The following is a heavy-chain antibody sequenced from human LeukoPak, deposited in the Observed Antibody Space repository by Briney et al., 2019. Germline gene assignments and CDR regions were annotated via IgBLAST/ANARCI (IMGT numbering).Heavy chain of an antibody. CDR2: ISYDGSNK. CDR1: GFTFSSYA. Sequence: GGSLRLSCAASGFTFSSYAMHWVRQAPGKGLEWVAVISYDGSNKYYADSVKGRFTISRDNSKNTLYLQMNSLRAEDTAVYYCARDPRPTSLLWFGELYAPFDYWGQGTLVTASS. V-gene: IGHV3-30*04. J-gene: IGHJ4*02. CDR3: ARDPRPTSLLWFGELYAPFDY. D-gene: IGHD3-10*01.